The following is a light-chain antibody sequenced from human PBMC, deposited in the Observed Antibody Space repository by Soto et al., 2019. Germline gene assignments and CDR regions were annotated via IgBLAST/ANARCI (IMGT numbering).Light chain of an antibody. CDR2: KAS. J-gene: IGKJ1*01. V-gene: IGKV1-5*03. CDR1: QSISIW. Sequence: IQLTQSPSTLSASVGERVAITCRGSQSISIWLAWYQQKPGKAPKILIYKASSLESGVPSRFSGSGSGTEFTLTISSLQPDDFATYYCQQYSTYTPRTFGQGTKVDI. CDR3: QQYSTYTPRT.